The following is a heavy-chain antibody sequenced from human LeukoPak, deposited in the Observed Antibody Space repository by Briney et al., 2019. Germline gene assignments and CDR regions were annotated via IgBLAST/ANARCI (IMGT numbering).Heavy chain of an antibody. CDR1: GDSISSYY. CDR2: ISYSGST. V-gene: IGHV4-59*01. J-gene: IGHJ3*02. D-gene: IGHD5-12*01. CDR3: ARVATFNAFDI. Sequence: SETLSLTCTVSGDSISSYYWSWIRQPPGKELEWIGYISYSGSTNYNPSLKGRVTTSVDTSKNQFSLKLSSVTAADTAVYYCARVATFNAFDIWGQGTMVTVSS.